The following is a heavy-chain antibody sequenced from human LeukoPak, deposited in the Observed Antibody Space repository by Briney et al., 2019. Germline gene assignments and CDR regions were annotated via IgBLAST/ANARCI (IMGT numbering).Heavy chain of an antibody. Sequence: SETLSLTCTVSGGSISSYYWSWIRQPPGKGLEWIGEIDHSGRTNANSSLRSRVTMSVDMSKNQFSLRLNSVTAADTAVYYCARKSILTSGRKPYDYWDQGALVTVSS. V-gene: IGHV4-59*12. CDR1: GGSISSYY. CDR2: IDHSGRT. D-gene: IGHD2-15*01. CDR3: ARKSILTSGRKPYDY. J-gene: IGHJ4*02.